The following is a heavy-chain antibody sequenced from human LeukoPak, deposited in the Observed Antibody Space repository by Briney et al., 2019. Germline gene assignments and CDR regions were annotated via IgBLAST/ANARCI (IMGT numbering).Heavy chain of an antibody. J-gene: IGHJ6*04. Sequence: GGSLRLSCAASGFTFSSYEMNWVRQAPGKGREWVSYISSSGSTKYYADSVKGRFTISRDNAKNSLYLQMNSLRAEDTAVYYCAELGITMIGGVWGKGTTVTISS. D-gene: IGHD3-10*02. V-gene: IGHV3-48*03. CDR1: GFTFSSYE. CDR3: AELGITMIGGV. CDR2: ISSSGSTK.